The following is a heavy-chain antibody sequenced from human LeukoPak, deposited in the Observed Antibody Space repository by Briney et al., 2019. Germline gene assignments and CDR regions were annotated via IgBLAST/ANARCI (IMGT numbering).Heavy chain of an antibody. CDR3: ASSWAYFDS. CDR1: GFTFSSYG. V-gene: IGHV3-30*03. J-gene: IGHJ4*02. D-gene: IGHD6-13*01. CDR2: MSYDGSNK. Sequence: GGSLRLSCAASGFTFSSYGMHWVRQAPGKGLEWMAVMSYDGSNKYYADSVKGRFTISRDNSKNTLYPQMNSLRAEDTAVYYCASSWAYFDSWGQGTLVTVSS.